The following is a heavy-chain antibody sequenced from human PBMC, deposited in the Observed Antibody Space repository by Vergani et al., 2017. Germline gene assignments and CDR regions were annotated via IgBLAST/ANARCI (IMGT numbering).Heavy chain of an antibody. CDR3: ARVGLRYCSSTSCIGNHFDY. CDR2: INPSGGST. V-gene: IGHV1-46*01. J-gene: IGHJ4*02. D-gene: IGHD2-2*01. Sequence: QVQLVQSGAAVKKPGASVKVSCKASGYTFTSYYMHWVRQAPGQGLEWMGIINPSGGSTSYAQKFQGRVTMTRDTSTSTVYMELSSLRSEDTAVYYCARVGLRYCSSTSCIGNHFDYWGQGTLVIVSS. CDR1: GYTFTSYY.